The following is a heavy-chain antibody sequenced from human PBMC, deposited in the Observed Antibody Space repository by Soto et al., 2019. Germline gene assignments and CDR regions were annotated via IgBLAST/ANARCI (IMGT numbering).Heavy chain of an antibody. Sequence: QVQLQQWGAGPLRPLETLSLTCGVSGGSFSGSYWAWIRQSPGKGLEWIGEINDRGSINYNPSLKSRVSISVDTSKNHYSLILRSVTAADTGVYYCARESHDILTGPPWVWYFDLWGRGTLVTVSS. D-gene: IGHD3-9*01. CDR1: GGSFSGSY. J-gene: IGHJ2*01. CDR3: ARESHDILTGPPWVWYFDL. CDR2: INDRGSI. V-gene: IGHV4-34*01.